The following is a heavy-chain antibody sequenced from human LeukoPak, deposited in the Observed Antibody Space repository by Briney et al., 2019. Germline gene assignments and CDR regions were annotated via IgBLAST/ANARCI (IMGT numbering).Heavy chain of an antibody. CDR3: ARSYYDSSGYDY. D-gene: IGHD3-22*01. J-gene: IGHJ4*02. CDR1: GYTFIGYY. V-gene: IGHV1-2*02. Sequence: ASVKVSCKASGYTFIGYYMHWVRQAPGQGLEWMGWINPKSGGTNYAQRFQGRVTMTRDTSISTAYMELSRLRSDDTAMYYCARSYYDSSGYDYWGQGTLVTVSS. CDR2: INPKSGGT.